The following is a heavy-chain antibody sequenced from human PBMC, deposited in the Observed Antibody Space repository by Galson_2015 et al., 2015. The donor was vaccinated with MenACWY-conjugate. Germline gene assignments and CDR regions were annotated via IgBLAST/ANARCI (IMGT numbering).Heavy chain of an antibody. CDR1: GFTFRSYG. Sequence: SLRLSCAASGFTFRSYGMHWVRQAPGKGLEWVAVISYDGSNRFYADSVKGRFTISRDNSKNTLYLQMDSLRAEDTAVYYCANAMYCFSCYYYYLDVWGKGTTVTVSS. D-gene: IGHD2-15*01. J-gene: IGHJ6*03. CDR2: ISYDGSNR. CDR3: ANAMYCFSCYYYYLDV. V-gene: IGHV3-30*18.